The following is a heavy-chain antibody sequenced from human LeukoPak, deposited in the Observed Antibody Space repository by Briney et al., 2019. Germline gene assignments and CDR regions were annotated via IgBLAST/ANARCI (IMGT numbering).Heavy chain of an antibody. V-gene: IGHV4-61*01. J-gene: IGHJ4*02. CDR1: GGSVSSGSYY. CDR3: ARDLGWYAYFDY. CDR2: IYYSGST. D-gene: IGHD6-19*01. Sequence: SGTLSLTCTVSGGSVSSGSYYWSWIRQPPGKGLEWIGYIYYSGSTNYNPSLKSRVTISVDTSKNQFSLKLSSVTAADTAVYYCARDLGWYAYFDYWGQGTLVTVSS.